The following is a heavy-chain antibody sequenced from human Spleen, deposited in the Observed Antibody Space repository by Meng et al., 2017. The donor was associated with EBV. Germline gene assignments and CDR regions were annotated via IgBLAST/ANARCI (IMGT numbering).Heavy chain of an antibody. V-gene: IGHV4-4*02. D-gene: IGHD6-13*01. J-gene: IGHJ4*02. CDR2: IFHSGST. CDR3: VGGERVAAGASFEY. CDR1: GGSIISNNL. Sequence: QVRLQESGPGLVKPSGTLSLTCVVSGGSIISNNLWSWVRQPPGKGLEWIGEIFHSGSTNYNPSLKSRVTTSVDKSKNQFSLKLTSVTAADMAVYYCVGGERVAAGASFEYWGQGTLVTVSS.